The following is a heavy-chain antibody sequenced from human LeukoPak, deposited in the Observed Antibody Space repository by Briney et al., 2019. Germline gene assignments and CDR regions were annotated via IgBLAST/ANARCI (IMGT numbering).Heavy chain of an antibody. J-gene: IGHJ3*02. CDR3: ARDINSGSYADAFDI. Sequence: SETLSLTCTVSGGSISSYYWSWIRQPPGKGLEWIGYIHYSGSTNYNPSLKSRVSISVDTSRNQFSLKLSSVAAADTAVYYCARDINSGSYADAFDIWGQGTMVTVSS. CDR1: GGSISSYY. V-gene: IGHV4-59*12. D-gene: IGHD1-26*01. CDR2: IHYSGST.